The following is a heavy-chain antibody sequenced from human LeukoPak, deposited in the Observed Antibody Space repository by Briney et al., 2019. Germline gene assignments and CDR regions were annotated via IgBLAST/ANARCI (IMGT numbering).Heavy chain of an antibody. CDR2: ISSSSSYT. D-gene: IGHD1-26*01. CDR1: GFTFSDYY. CDR3: ARVVSGSSSVDY. Sequence: GGSLRLSCAASGFTFSDYYMSWIRQAPGKGLEWVSYISSSSSYTNYADSVKGRFTISRDNAKNSLYLQMNSLRAEDTAVYYCARVVSGSSSVDYWGQGTLVTVSS. J-gene: IGHJ4*02. V-gene: IGHV3-11*05.